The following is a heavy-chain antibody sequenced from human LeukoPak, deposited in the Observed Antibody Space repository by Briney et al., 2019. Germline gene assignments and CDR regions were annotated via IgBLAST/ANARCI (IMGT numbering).Heavy chain of an antibody. J-gene: IGHJ3*02. CDR1: GFTFSSYA. Sequence: GRSLRLSCAASGFTFSSYAMHWVRQAPGKGLEWVAVIWYDGSNKYYAGSVKGRFTISRDNSKNTLYLQMNSLRAEDTAVYYCARGDDYYYDSSGYPHDAFDIWGQGTMVTVSS. CDR3: ARGDDYYYDSSGYPHDAFDI. V-gene: IGHV3-30*07. D-gene: IGHD3-22*01. CDR2: IWYDGSNK.